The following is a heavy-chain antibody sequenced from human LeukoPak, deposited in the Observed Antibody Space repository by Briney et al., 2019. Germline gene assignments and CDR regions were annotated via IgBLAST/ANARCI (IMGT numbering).Heavy chain of an antibody. J-gene: IGHJ4*02. CDR2: IIPILGIA. D-gene: IGHD1-26*01. Sequence: SVKVSCKASGGTFSSYTISWVRQAPGQGLDWIGRIIPILGIANYAQKFQGRVTITADKSTSTAYMELSSLRSEDTAVYYCARAGLYSGSYFDYWGQGTLVTVSS. CDR3: ARAGLYSGSYFDY. CDR1: GGTFSSYT. V-gene: IGHV1-69*02.